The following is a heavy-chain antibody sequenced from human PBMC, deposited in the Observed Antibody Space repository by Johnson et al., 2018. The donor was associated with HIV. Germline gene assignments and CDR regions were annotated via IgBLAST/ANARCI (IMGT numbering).Heavy chain of an antibody. CDR3: ARDLARIVVAYAFDI. J-gene: IGHJ3*02. D-gene: IGHD3-22*01. Sequence: QVQLVESGGGVVQPGGSLRLSCAASGFTFSSYGMHWVRQAPGKGLQWVAFIRYDGSNKYYADSVKGRFTISIDNSKNTLYLQMNSLRAEDTAVYYCARDLARIVVAYAFDIWGQGTMVTVSS. V-gene: IGHV3-30*02. CDR1: GFTFSSYG. CDR2: IRYDGSNK.